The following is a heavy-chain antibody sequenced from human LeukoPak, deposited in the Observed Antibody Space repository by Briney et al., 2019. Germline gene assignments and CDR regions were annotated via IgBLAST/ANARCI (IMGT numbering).Heavy chain of an antibody. CDR1: GYAFTGYY. D-gene: IGHD5-24*01. V-gene: IGHV1-2*02. Sequence: ASVKVSCKASGYAFTGYYMHWVRQAPGQGLEWMGWINPNSGGTNYAQKFQGRVTMTRDTSAARIYMELSGLRSDDTAVYYCARVDGYIQLWSLDYWGQGTLVTVSS. CDR3: ARVDGYIQLWSLDY. J-gene: IGHJ4*02. CDR2: INPNSGGT.